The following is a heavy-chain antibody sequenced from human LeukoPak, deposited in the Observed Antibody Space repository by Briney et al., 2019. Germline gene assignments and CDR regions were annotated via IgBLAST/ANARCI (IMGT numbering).Heavy chain of an antibody. CDR1: GGSVSGYY. CDR2: INHSGSS. Sequence: PSETLSLTCAVYGGSVSGYYWSWIRQSPEKGLEWIGEINHSGSSNYNPSLKSRVIISLDTSKNQFSLKLSSVTAADTAVYYCARRQLRMPFDYWGQGTLVTVSS. D-gene: IGHD5-18*01. CDR3: ARRQLRMPFDY. V-gene: IGHV4-34*01. J-gene: IGHJ4*02.